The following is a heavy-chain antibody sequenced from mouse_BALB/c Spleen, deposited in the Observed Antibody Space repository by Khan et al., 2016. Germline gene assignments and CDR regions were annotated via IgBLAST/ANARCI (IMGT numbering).Heavy chain of an antibody. Sequence: EVQLQESGPGLVKPSQSLSLTCTVTGYSITSDYAWNWIRQFPGNRLEWMGYISYSGSPRYNPSLKSRISITRNTSQNQFFLQLTSYTSEDTATYYCARSDYGDKDAMDYWGQGTEVTGSS. D-gene: IGHD1-1*01. CDR3: ARSDYGDKDAMDY. CDR2: ISYSGSP. V-gene: IGHV3-2*02. CDR1: GYSITSDYA. J-gene: IGHJ4*01.